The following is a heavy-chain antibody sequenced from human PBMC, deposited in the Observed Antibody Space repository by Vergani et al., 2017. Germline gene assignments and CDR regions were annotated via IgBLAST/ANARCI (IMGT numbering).Heavy chain of an antibody. D-gene: IGHD3-9*01. Sequence: QVQLQESGPGLLKPSETLSLTCTVSGDSISSYCWSWIRQPPGKGLEWIGYIYYSGSTNYNPSLKSRVTISVDTSKNQFSLKLSSVTAADTAVYYCARLCIRYDILTGSVFDYWGQGTLVTVSS. CDR1: GDSISSYC. V-gene: IGHV4-59*01. CDR2: IYYSGST. CDR3: ARLCIRYDILTGSVFDY. J-gene: IGHJ4*02.